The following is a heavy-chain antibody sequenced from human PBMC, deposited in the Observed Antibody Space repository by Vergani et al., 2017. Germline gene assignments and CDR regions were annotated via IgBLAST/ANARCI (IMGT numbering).Heavy chain of an antibody. V-gene: IGHV4-31*03. Sequence: QVQLQESGPGLVKPSQTLSLTCTVPGGSISRGGYYWSWIRQHPGKGLEWIGYIYYSGSAYYNPSIKSRVTISVDTAKNQFTLKLSSVTAADTAVYYCAGERVVPAASWSSGYVYDMEDWGQGTTVTVSS. CDR3: AGERVVPAASWSSGYVYDMED. J-gene: IGHJ6*02. D-gene: IGHD2-2*01. CDR1: GGSISRGGYY. CDR2: IYYSGSA.